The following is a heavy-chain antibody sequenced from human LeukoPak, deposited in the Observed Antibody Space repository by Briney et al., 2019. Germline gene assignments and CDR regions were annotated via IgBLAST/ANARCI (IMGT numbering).Heavy chain of an antibody. V-gene: IGHV4-59*01. Sequence: SETLSLTCTVSGGSISSYYLSWIRQPPGQGLEWIGYIYYSGSTNYHPSLKSRVTISVDTSKNQFSLKLSSVTAADTAVYYCARALYSSSWGRFDPWGQGTLVTVSS. J-gene: IGHJ5*02. CDR1: GGSISSYY. D-gene: IGHD6-13*01. CDR3: ARALYSSSWGRFDP. CDR2: IYYSGST.